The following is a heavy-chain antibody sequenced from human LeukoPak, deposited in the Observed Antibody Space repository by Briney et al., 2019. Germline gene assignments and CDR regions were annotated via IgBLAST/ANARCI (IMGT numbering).Heavy chain of an antibody. CDR2: ISSSGSTI. D-gene: IGHD2-2*01. CDR1: GFTFSDYY. J-gene: IGHJ4*02. Sequence: PGGSLRLSCAASGFTFSDYYMSWIRQAPGKGLEWVSYISSSGSTIYYADSVKGRFTISRDNAKNSLYLQMNSLRAEDTAVYYCAKTRRRLLPAALGYWGQGTLVTVSS. V-gene: IGHV3-11*01. CDR3: AKTRRRLLPAALGY.